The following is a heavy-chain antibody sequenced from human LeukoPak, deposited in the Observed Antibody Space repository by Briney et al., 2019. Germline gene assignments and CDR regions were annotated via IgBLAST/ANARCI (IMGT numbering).Heavy chain of an antibody. CDR3: ARDRERLRQTSGFGY. V-gene: IGHV1-18*01. Sequence: ASVKVSCKASGYTFTSYGISWVRQAPGQGLEWMGWISAYNGNTNYAQKLQGRVTMTTDTSTSTAYMELRSLRSDDTAVYYCARDRERLRQTSGFGYWGQGTLVTVSS. CDR1: GYTFTSYG. J-gene: IGHJ4*02. D-gene: IGHD3-10*01. CDR2: ISAYNGNT.